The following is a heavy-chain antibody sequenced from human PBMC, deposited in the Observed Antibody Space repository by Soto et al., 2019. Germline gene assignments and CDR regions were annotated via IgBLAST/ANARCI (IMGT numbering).Heavy chain of an antibody. V-gene: IGHV3-21*01. CDR3: ARGIVVVPAGGFYFDY. CDR1: GFTFSSYS. J-gene: IGHJ4*02. CDR2: ISSSSSYI. D-gene: IGHD2-2*01. Sequence: GGSLRLSCAASGFTFSSYSMNWVRQAPGKGLERVSSISSSSSYIYYADSVKGRFTISRDNAKNSLYLQMNSLRAEDTAVYYCARGIVVVPAGGFYFDYWGQGTLVTVSS.